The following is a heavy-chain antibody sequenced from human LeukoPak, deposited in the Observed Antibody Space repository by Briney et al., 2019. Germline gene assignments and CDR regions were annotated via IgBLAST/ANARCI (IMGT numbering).Heavy chain of an antibody. J-gene: IGHJ4*02. V-gene: IGHV1-18*01. CDR2: ISAYNGNT. D-gene: IGHD2-15*01. CDR3: ARVDLDYAGIVVVVAATPLGY. Sequence: ASVKVSCKASGYTFTSYGISWVRQAPGQGLEWMGWISAYNGNTNYAQKLQGRGTMTTDTSTSTAYMELRSLRSDDTAVYYCARVDLDYAGIVVVVAATPLGYWGQGTLVTVSS. CDR1: GYTFTSYG.